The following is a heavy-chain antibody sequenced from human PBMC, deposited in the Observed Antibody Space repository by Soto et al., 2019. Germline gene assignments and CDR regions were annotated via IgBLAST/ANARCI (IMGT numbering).Heavy chain of an antibody. J-gene: IGHJ6*03. CDR3: ARVKPLTIFGVAPPPYYYYYMDV. CDR1: GGSISSYY. D-gene: IGHD3-3*01. CDR2: IYYSGST. Sequence: SETLSLTCTVSGGSISSYYWSWIRQPPGKGLEWIGYIYYSGSTNYNPSLKSRVTISVDTSKNQFSLKLSSVTAADTAVYYCARVKPLTIFGVAPPPYYYYYMDVWGKGTTVTVSS. V-gene: IGHV4-59*01.